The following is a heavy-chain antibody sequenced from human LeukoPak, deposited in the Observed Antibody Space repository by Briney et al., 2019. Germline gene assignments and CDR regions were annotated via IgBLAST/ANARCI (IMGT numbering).Heavy chain of an antibody. CDR1: GFTFRDYW. J-gene: IGHJ4*02. Sequence: GSLRLSCAASGFTFRDYWMTWVRQAPGGGLEWVANMNPDGSKIKYGASVKGRFTISRDNAKNSLYLQMDSLRADDTALYYCARDAYTWASGSWGQGTLVTISS. CDR3: ARDAYTWASGS. V-gene: IGHV3-7*01. CDR2: MNPDGSKI. D-gene: IGHD3-16*01.